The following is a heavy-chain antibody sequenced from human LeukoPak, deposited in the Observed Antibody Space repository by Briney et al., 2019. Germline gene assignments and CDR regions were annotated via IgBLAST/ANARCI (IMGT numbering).Heavy chain of an antibody. CDR2: IYYSGST. CDR1: GGSISSYY. J-gene: IGHJ6*04. D-gene: IGHD3-10*01. V-gene: IGHV4-59*01. CDR3: ARVIQVRGVIADYGMDA. Sequence: SETLSLTCTVSGGSISSYYWSWIRQPPGKGLEWIGYIYYSGSTNYNPSLKSRVTISVDTSKNQSSLKLSSVTAADTAVYYCARVIQVRGVIADYGMDAWGKGTTVTVSS.